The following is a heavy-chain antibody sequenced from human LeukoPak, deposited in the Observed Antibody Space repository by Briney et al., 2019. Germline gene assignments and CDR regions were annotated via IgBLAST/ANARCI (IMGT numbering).Heavy chain of an antibody. CDR2: INAGNGNT. CDR1: GYTFTSYA. CDR3: ARDHSGSYYSGFSVDY. Sequence: GASVKVSCKASGYTFTSYAMHWVRQAPGQRLEWMGWINAGNGNTKYSQKFQGRVTITRDTSASTAYMELSSLRSEDTAVYYCARDHSGSYYSGFSVDYWGLGTLVTVSS. V-gene: IGHV1-3*01. J-gene: IGHJ4*02. D-gene: IGHD1-26*01.